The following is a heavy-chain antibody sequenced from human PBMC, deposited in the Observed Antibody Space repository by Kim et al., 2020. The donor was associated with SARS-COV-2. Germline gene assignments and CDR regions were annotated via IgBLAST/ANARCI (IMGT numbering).Heavy chain of an antibody. CDR3: ARDYVLGGSAARDYYGMDV. V-gene: IGHV1-69*13. D-gene: IGHD3-16*01. J-gene: IGHJ6*02. Sequence: SVKVSCKASGGTFSSYAISWVRQAPGQGLEWMGGIIPIFGTANYAQKFQGRVTITADESTSTAYMELSSLGSEDTAVYYCARDYVLGGSAARDYYGMDVWGQGTTVTVSS. CDR1: GGTFSSYA. CDR2: IIPIFGTA.